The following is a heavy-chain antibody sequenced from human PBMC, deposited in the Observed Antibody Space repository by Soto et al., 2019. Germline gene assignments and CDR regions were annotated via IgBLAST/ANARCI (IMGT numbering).Heavy chain of an antibody. J-gene: IGHJ4*02. CDR3: ASSYGVSWYGDF. Sequence: QVQLVQSGAEVRKPGSSMKVSCHSSGDSFNDYPVTWVRQAPGQGLEWMGGTIPVSGTTNYAQEFQGRVTITADVSTSTVYMELSSLKYEDTALYYCASSYGVSWYGDFWGQGTLVTVSS. CDR1: GDSFNDYP. V-gene: IGHV1-69*01. D-gene: IGHD6-13*01. CDR2: TIPVSGTT.